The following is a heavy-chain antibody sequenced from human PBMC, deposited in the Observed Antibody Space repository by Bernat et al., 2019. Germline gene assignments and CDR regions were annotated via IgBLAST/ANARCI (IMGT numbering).Heavy chain of an antibody. CDR3: ARERETHNWSGLAV. Sequence: QVQLQESGPGLVKPSETLSLSCSVSSGSISNYYWNWIRQAPGKGLEWIGSIYNNGSPNYNPSLKRRVTISVDTSKEQLFLKLTSVTAADTAVYFCARERETHNWSGLAVWGRGTTVTVAS. V-gene: IGHV4-59*12. D-gene: IGHD1-1*01. CDR2: IYNNGSP. J-gene: IGHJ6*04. CDR1: SGSISNYY.